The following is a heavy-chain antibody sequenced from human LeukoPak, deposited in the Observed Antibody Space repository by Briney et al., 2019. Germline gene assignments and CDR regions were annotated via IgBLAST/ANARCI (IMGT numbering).Heavy chain of an antibody. CDR2: VYYHGGT. Sequence: SETLSLTCTVSGGSVSSGSYYWSWIRQPPGKGLEWIGYVYYHGGTNYNPSLKSRVTISVDTSKNQFSLKLTSVTAADTAVYYCARRVGTRDWYFDLWGRGALVTVSS. J-gene: IGHJ2*01. D-gene: IGHD1-14*01. CDR1: GGSVSSGSYY. V-gene: IGHV4-61*01. CDR3: ARRVGTRDWYFDL.